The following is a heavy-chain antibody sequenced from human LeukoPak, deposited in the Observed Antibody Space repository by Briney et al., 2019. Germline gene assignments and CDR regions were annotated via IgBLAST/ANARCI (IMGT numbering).Heavy chain of an antibody. CDR2: ISSSGSTI. CDR1: GFTVSSNS. CDR3: ARDPPRIAAAGTKAFDI. D-gene: IGHD6-13*01. J-gene: IGHJ3*02. Sequence: GGSLRLSCTVSGFTVSSNSMSWVRQAPGKGLEWVSYISSSGSTIYYADSVKGRFTISRDNAKNSLYLQMNSLRAEDTAVYYCARDPPRIAAAGTKAFDIWGQGTMVTVSS. V-gene: IGHV3-48*04.